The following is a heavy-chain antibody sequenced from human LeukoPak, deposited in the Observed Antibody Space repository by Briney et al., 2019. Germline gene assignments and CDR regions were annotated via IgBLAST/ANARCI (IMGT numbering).Heavy chain of an antibody. CDR1: EFTFSSYS. V-gene: IGHV3-48*01. Sequence: GGSLRLSCAASEFTFSSYSMNWVRQAPGKGLEWVSYITNSGNSKSYADSVKGRFTISRDNTKNTLYLQMNSLRAEDTAVYYCARDGRYTLFDYWGQGTLVTVSS. CDR2: ITNSGNSK. CDR3: ARDGRYTLFDY. D-gene: IGHD5-18*01. J-gene: IGHJ4*02.